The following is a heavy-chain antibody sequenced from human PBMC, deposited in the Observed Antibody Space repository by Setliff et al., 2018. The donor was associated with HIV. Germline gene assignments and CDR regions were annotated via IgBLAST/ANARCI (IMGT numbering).Heavy chain of an antibody. V-gene: IGHV3-48*01. CDR2: ITSSSSAI. CDR1: GFTFSRYT. Sequence: PGGSLRLSCAASGFTFSRYTMNWVRQAPGKGLEWISYITSSSSAISYADSVKGRFTVSRDNAKNSLYLQMDSLRVEDTAVYYCARDWYGSTYYFDDAFDVWGRGTMVTVSS. CDR3: ARDWYGSTYYFDDAFDV. D-gene: IGHD6-13*01. J-gene: IGHJ3*01.